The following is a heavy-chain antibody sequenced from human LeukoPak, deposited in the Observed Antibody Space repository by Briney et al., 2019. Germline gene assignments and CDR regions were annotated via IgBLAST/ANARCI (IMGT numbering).Heavy chain of an antibody. J-gene: IGHJ3*02. V-gene: IGHV3-74*01. CDR2: INSDGSST. CDR1: GFTFSSYW. CDR3: ARGSRAQGNAFDI. Sequence: RSGGSLRLSCAASGFTFSSYWMHWVRQAPGKGLVWVSRINSDGSSTNYADSVKGRFTISRDNAKNTLYLQMNSLRAEDTAVYYCARGSRAQGNAFDIWGQGTMVTVSS. D-gene: IGHD3-10*01.